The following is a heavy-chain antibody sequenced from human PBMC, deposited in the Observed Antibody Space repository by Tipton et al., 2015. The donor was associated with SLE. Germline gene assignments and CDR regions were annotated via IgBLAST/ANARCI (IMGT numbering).Heavy chain of an antibody. CDR1: GGSLSSSGYY. CDR3: ARRDYYNYSGFDY. CDR2: IYYGGNT. D-gene: IGHD3-22*01. Sequence: TLSLTCTVSGGSLSSSGYYWGWIRQPPGEGLEWIGSIYYGGNTYYNPSLKSRVTISVDTSKNQFSLKLSSVTAADTAVYYCARRDYYNYSGFDYWGQGTLVTVSS. J-gene: IGHJ4*02. V-gene: IGHV4-39*01.